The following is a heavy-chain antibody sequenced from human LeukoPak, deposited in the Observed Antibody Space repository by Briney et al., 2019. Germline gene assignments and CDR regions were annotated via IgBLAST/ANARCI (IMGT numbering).Heavy chain of an antibody. CDR3: ARDPSPNYYDSSGYQDAFDI. CDR2: INPNSGGT. Sequence: ASVKVSCKASGYTFTGYYMHWVRQAPGQGLEWMGWINPNSGGTNYAQKFQGRVTMTRDTSISTAYMELSRLRSDDTAVYYCARDPSPNYYDSSGYQDAFDIWGQGTMVTVSS. V-gene: IGHV1-2*02. D-gene: IGHD3-22*01. CDR1: GYTFTGYY. J-gene: IGHJ3*02.